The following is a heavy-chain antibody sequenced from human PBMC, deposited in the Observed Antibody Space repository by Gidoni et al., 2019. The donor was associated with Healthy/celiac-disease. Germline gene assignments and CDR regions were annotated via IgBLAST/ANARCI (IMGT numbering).Heavy chain of an antibody. CDR3: ARVYYYGSGSSGPAPY. D-gene: IGHD3-10*01. CDR1: GYTFTSYD. CDR2: MNPNSGNT. V-gene: IGHV1-8*01. Sequence: QVQLVQSGAEVKKPGASVKVSCTASGYTFTSYDINWVRQATGQGLEWMGWMNPNSGNTGYAQKFQGRVTMTRNTSISTAYMELSSLRSEDTAVYYCARVYYYGSGSSGPAPYWGQGTLVTVSS. J-gene: IGHJ4*02.